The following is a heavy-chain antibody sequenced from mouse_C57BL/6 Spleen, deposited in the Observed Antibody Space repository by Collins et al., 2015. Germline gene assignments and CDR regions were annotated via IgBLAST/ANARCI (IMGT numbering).Heavy chain of an antibody. CDR1: GFTFSSYG. CDR3: ARFGYYAMDY. J-gene: IGHJ4*01. CDR2: INSNGGST. V-gene: IGHV5-6-3*01. Sequence: EVQLVESGGCLVQPGGSLKLSCAASGFTFSSYGMSWVRQTPDKRLELVATINSNGGSTYYPDSVKGRFTISRDNAKNTLYLQMSSLKSEDTAMYYCARFGYYAMDYWGQGTSVTVSS.